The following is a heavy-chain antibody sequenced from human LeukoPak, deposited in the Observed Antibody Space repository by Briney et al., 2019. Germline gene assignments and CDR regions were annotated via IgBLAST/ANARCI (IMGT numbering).Heavy chain of an antibody. CDR2: INSDGSST. CDR3: ARGVGYCSSTSCYWWFDP. CDR1: GFTFSSYW. J-gene: IGHJ5*02. Sequence: GGSLRLSCAASGFTFSSYWMHWVRQAPGEGLVWVSRINSDGSSTSYADSVKGRFTISRDNAKNTLYLQMNSLRAEDTAVYYCARGVGYCSSTSCYWWFDPWGQGTLVTVSS. D-gene: IGHD2-2*01. V-gene: IGHV3-74*01.